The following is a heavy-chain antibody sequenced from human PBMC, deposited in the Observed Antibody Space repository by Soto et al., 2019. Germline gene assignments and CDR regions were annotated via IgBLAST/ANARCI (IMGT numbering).Heavy chain of an antibody. J-gene: IGHJ6*03. Sequence: ASVKVSCKASGYTFTSYDINWVRQATGQGLEWMGWMNPNSGNTGYAQKFQGRVTMTRNTSISTAYMELSSLRSEDTAVYYCARARYDFWSGYTYYYYYMDVWGKGTTVTVS. CDR2: MNPNSGNT. CDR1: GYTFTSYD. V-gene: IGHV1-8*01. CDR3: ARARYDFWSGYTYYYYYMDV. D-gene: IGHD3-3*01.